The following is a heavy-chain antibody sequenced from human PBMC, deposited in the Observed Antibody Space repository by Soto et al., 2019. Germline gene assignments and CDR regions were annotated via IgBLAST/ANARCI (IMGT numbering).Heavy chain of an antibody. CDR2: IWYDGIDK. CDR1: GFTFSTYG. Sequence: GGSLRLSCAASGFTFSTYGMHWVRQAPGKGLEWVAAIWYDGIDKYYAASVKGRFTISRDNSMNTVYLQMSSLRADDTAVYYCARAAVTDYQYHGMDVWGQGTTVTVSS. J-gene: IGHJ6*02. CDR3: ARAAVTDYQYHGMDV. D-gene: IGHD4-17*01. V-gene: IGHV3-33*01.